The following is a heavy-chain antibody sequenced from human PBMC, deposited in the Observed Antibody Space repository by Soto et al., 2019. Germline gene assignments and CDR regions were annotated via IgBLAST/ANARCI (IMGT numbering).Heavy chain of an antibody. CDR3: ARVGSDGSPKWFDT. J-gene: IGHJ5*02. D-gene: IGHD1-26*01. CDR2: IEQDGGDK. CDR1: GFTFSSYW. V-gene: IGHV3-7*01. Sequence: GGSLRLSCAASGFTFSSYWMSWVRQAPGEGLEWVANIEQDGGDKFYLDSVKGRFTISRDNAKDALFLQMSSLRAEDAAVYYCARVGSDGSPKWFDTWGQGTLVTVSS.